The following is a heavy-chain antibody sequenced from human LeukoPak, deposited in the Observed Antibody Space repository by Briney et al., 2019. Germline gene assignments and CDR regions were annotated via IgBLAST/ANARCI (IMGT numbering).Heavy chain of an antibody. CDR3: AREYSSSSYYYGMDV. CDR1: GFTFSSYS. CDR2: ISSSSSYI. Sequence: PGGSLRLSCAASGFTFSSYSMNWVRQAPGKGLEWVSSISSSSSYIYYADSVKGRFTISRDNAKNSLYLQMTSLRVEDTAVYYCAREYSSSSYYYGMDVWGQGTTVTVSS. J-gene: IGHJ6*02. D-gene: IGHD6-6*01. V-gene: IGHV3-21*01.